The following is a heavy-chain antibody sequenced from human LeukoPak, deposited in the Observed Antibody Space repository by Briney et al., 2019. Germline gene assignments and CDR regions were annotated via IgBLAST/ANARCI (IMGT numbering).Heavy chain of an antibody. V-gene: IGHV3-7*03. J-gene: IGHJ6*04. D-gene: IGHD4-11*01. CDR1: GFTFSSYW. CDR2: IKQDGSEK. CDR3: AREVRGSNEYYYYYGMDV. Sequence: GGSLRLSCAASGFTFSSYWMSWVRQASGKGLEWVANIKQDGSEKYYVDSVKGRFAISRDNAKNSLYLQMNSLRAEDTAVYYCAREVRGSNEYYYYYGMDVWGKGTTVTVSS.